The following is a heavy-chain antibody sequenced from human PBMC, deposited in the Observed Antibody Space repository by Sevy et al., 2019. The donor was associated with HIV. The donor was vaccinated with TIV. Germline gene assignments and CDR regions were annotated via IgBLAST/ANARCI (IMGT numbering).Heavy chain of an antibody. V-gene: IGHV4-59*01. CDR1: GGTISSYY. Sequence: SETLSLTCTVSGGTISSYYWSWIRQSPGKGLEWVGDINYNSGGTTYNHSVRSRVTISVETYKNQFSLKLSSVTAADTAVYYCARGTAAAAPAYYYWYYMDVWAKGTTVTVSS. D-gene: IGHD6-13*01. CDR2: INYNSGGT. CDR3: ARGTAAAAPAYYYWYYMDV. J-gene: IGHJ6*03.